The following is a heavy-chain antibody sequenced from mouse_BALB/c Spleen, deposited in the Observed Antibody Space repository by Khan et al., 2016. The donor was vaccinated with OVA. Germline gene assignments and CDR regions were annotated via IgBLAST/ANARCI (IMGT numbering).Heavy chain of an antibody. D-gene: IGHD4-1*01. CDR1: GFTFSSYS. CDR2: ISSCGDYT. J-gene: IGHJ3*01. V-gene: IGHV5-6*01. Sequence: EVQLKESGGDLVKPGGSLKLSCAASGFTFSSYSMSWVRQTPDKRLEWVATISSCGDYTHYPDSVKGRFTISRDNARNTLYLQMSNLKSEDTAMYYCASHLTGSFAYWGQGTLVTVSA. CDR3: ASHLTGSFAY.